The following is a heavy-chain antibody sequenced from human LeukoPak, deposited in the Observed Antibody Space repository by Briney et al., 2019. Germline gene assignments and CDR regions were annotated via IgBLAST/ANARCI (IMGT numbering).Heavy chain of an antibody. CDR2: IYYSGST. J-gene: IGHJ4*02. Sequence: TLSLTCTVSGGSISSGGYYWSWIRQHPGHGLMWLGYIYYSGSTYYNPSLKSRVTISVDTSKNQFFLKLGSVTAADTAVYYCASFYYDSSGSHFDYWGQGTLVTVSS. V-gene: IGHV4-31*03. CDR3: ASFYYDSSGSHFDY. CDR1: GGSISSGGYY. D-gene: IGHD3-22*01.